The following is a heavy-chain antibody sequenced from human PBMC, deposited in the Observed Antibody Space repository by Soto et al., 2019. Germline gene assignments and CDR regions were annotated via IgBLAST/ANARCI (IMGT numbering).Heavy chain of an antibody. Sequence: SETLSLTCTVSGGSISSYYWSWIRQPPGKGLEWIGYIYYSGSTNYNPSLKSRVTISVDTSKNQFSLKLSSVTAADTAVYYCARTETKPYYYYYGMDVWGKGTTVTVSS. V-gene: IGHV4-59*01. J-gene: IGHJ6*04. CDR3: ARTETKPYYYYYGMDV. CDR1: GGSISSYY. CDR2: IYYSGST.